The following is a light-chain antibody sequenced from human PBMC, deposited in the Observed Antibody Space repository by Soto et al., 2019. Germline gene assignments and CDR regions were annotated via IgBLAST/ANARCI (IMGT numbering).Light chain of an antibody. CDR1: SSDVGGYNY. CDR2: EVN. J-gene: IGLJ2*01. CDR3: SSYAGSNRVV. V-gene: IGLV2-8*01. Sequence: QSALTQPPSASGSPGQSVTISCTGTSSDVGGYNYVSWYQQHPGKAPKLIIYEVNKRPSGVPARFSGSKSGNTASLTVSGLQAEDEADYYCSSYAGSNRVVFGGGTKLTVL.